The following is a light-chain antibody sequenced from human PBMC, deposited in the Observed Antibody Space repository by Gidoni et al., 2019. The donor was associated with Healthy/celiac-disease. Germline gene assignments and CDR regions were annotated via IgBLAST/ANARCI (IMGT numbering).Light chain of an antibody. CDR1: QSLLHSNGYNY. CDR2: LGS. Sequence: DILLTQSPLCLPVTPGEPASIACRSSQSLLHSNGYNYLDWYLQKPWQSPQLLIYLGSNRASGVPDRFSGSGSGTDFTLKISRVEAEDVGVYYCMQALQTPMYTFGQGTKLEIK. V-gene: IGKV2-28*01. J-gene: IGKJ2*01. CDR3: MQALQTPMYT.